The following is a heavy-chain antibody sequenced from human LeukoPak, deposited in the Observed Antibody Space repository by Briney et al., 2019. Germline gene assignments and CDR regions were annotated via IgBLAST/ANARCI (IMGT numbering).Heavy chain of an antibody. D-gene: IGHD3-10*01. CDR2: ISHDGSSE. J-gene: IGHJ4*02. CDR3: ARVPYVSGTFDY. CDR1: GFTFSSHV. V-gene: IGHV3-30-3*01. Sequence: PGRSLRLSCAASGFTFSSHVTHWVRQAPGKGLEWVAVISHDGSSEYYGDSVKGRFTIFRDNSKNTLYLQMNSLRTEDTAVYYCARVPYVSGTFDYWGQGTLVTVSS.